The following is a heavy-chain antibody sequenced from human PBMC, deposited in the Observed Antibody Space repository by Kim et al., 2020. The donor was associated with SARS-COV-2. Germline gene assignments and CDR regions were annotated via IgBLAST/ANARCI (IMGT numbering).Heavy chain of an antibody. D-gene: IGHD4-17*01. CDR2: IYHSGST. CDR1: GYSISSGYY. V-gene: IGHV4-38-2*02. J-gene: IGHJ4*02. Sequence: SETLSLTCTVSGYSISSGYYWGWIRQPPGKGLEWIGSIYHSGSTYYNPSLKSRVTISVDTSKNQFSLKLSSVTAADTAVYYCATWGYGDLEDYWGQGTLV. CDR3: ATWGYGDLEDY.